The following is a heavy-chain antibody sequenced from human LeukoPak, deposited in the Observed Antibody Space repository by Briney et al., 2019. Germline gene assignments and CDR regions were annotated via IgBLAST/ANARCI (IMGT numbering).Heavy chain of an antibody. CDR1: GFTFSSDW. Sequence: GGSLRLSCAASGFTFSSDWMHWVRQGPGKGLVWVSRINSDGSSTNYADSVKGRFTISRDNAKNTLYLQMNSLTAEDTAVYYCVRGEVPPFDPWGQGTLVTVSS. CDR2: INSDGSST. V-gene: IGHV3-74*01. J-gene: IGHJ5*02. CDR3: VRGEVPPFDP.